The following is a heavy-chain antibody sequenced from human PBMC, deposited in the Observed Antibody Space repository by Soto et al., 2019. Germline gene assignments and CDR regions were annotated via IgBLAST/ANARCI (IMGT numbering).Heavy chain of an antibody. D-gene: IGHD3-22*01. Sequence: SETLSLTCTVSGGSISSGGYYWSWIRQHPGKGLEWIGYIYYSGSTYYNPSLKSRVTISVDTSKNQFSLKLSSVTAADTALYYCARYYDSSGYYNWFDPWGQGTLVTVSS. CDR1: GGSISSGGYY. V-gene: IGHV4-31*03. CDR3: ARYYDSSGYYNWFDP. CDR2: IYYSGST. J-gene: IGHJ5*02.